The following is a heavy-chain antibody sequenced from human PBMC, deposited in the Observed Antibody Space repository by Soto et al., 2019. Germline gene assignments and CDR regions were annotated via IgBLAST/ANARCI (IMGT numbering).Heavy chain of an antibody. Sequence: QVQLQESGPGLVKPSQTLSLTCTVSGGSISVSDYYWSWIRQPPGKGLEWIGYIYYRGSTHYNPSRKRRVTIPVDTSNNQVSLKLGSRTAADTAGYYCARTPYGSGTYYNVFWFDPWGQGTLVTVSS. CDR3: ARTPYGSGTYYNVFWFDP. CDR1: GGSISVSDYY. CDR2: IYYRGST. J-gene: IGHJ5*02. V-gene: IGHV4-30-4*01. D-gene: IGHD3-10*01.